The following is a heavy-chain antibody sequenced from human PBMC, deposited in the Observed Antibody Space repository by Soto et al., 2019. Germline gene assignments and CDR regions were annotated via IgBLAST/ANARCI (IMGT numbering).Heavy chain of an antibody. CDR1: GGTFSSYA. D-gene: IGHD6-13*01. Sequence: QVQLVQSGAEVKKPGSSVKVSCKASGGTFSSYAISWVRQAPGQGLEWMGGIIPIFGPANYAQKFQGGVTITAAESTSNAAIELGRLLSADTPVYYCAPAAAGTERYYSCYGMDVWGQGTTVPVSS. CDR2: IIPIFGPA. J-gene: IGHJ6*02. V-gene: IGHV1-69*12. CDR3: APAAAGTERYYSCYGMDV.